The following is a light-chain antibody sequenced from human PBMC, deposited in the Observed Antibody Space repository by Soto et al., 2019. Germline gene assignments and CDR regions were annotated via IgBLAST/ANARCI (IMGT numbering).Light chain of an antibody. J-gene: IGKJ1*01. Sequence: EIVMTQSPAPLSVSPGERATLSCRASQSVSSNLAWYQQKPGQAPRLLIYGASTRATGIPARFSGSGSGTDFTLTISSLQPDDLATYYCQQYNSYSLGQGTKVDIK. V-gene: IGKV3-15*01. CDR2: GAS. CDR3: QQYNSYS. CDR1: QSVSSN.